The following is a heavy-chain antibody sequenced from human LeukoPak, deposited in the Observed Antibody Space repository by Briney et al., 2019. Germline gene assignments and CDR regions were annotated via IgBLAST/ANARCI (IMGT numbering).Heavy chain of an antibody. CDR3: ARGRGYRDYDRPLDY. J-gene: IGHJ4*02. D-gene: IGHD5-12*01. Sequence: GGSLRLSCAASGFAVSSNYMNWVRQAPGKGLEWVSVITSGGNTYYADSVKGRFTTSRDNSKNTLYVQMNSLRAEDTAIYYCARGRGYRDYDRPLDYWGQGTLVTVSS. V-gene: IGHV3-53*01. CDR1: GFAVSSNY. CDR2: ITSGGNT.